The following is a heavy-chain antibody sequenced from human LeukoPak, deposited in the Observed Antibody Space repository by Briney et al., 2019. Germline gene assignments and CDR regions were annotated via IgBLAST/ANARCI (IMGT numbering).Heavy chain of an antibody. V-gene: IGHV3-23*01. Sequence: GGSLRLSCAASGFTFSNYAMSWVRQAPGKGLEWVSGISGSGGITYSADSVKGRFTISRDNSKKTLYLQMNSLRVEDTAVYYCAKDQVCSSSTCYVDYWGQGTLVTVSS. D-gene: IGHD2-2*01. CDR1: GFTFSNYA. CDR3: AKDQVCSSSTCYVDY. J-gene: IGHJ4*02. CDR2: ISGSGGIT.